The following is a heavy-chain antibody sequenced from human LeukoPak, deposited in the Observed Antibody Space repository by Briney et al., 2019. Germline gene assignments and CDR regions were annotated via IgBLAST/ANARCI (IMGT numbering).Heavy chain of an antibody. CDR2: IHPHGIF. Sequence: PSETLSLTCDVSGGSCDDYYCSWIRQPPGKGLEWIGEIHPHGIFYYNSSLMSRVTISIDTSKSQFSLRLTSVTAADTAFYYCARGRDRSKAGDLWGQGSQVTVSS. J-gene: IGHJ5*02. CDR3: ARGRDRSKAGDL. V-gene: IGHV4-34*01. D-gene: IGHD5-24*01. CDR1: GGSCDDYY.